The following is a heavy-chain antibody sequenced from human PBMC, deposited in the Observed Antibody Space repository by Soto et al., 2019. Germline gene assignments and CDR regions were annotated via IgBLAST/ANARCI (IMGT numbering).Heavy chain of an antibody. CDR2: IKSKTDGGTT. CDR3: TAAYCSGGSCFHYYYYGMDV. V-gene: IGHV3-15*07. J-gene: IGHJ6*02. Sequence: GALRLSCAASGFTFSNAWMNWVRQAPGKGLEWVGRIKSKTDGGTTDYAAPVKGRFTISRDDSKNTLYLQMNSLKTEDTAVYYCTAAYCSGGSCFHYYYYGMDVWGQGTTVTVSS. D-gene: IGHD2-15*01. CDR1: GFTFSNAW.